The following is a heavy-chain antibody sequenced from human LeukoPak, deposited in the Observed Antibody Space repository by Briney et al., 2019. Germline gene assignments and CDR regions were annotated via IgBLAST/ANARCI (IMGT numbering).Heavy chain of an antibody. V-gene: IGHV3-53*04. J-gene: IGHJ6*02. Sequence: GSLRLSCAASGFTVSSNYMSWVRQAPGKGLEWVSLIYAGGSTYYADAVKGRFTISRHNSKNTLHLQMNSLRVEDTAVHYCATAGNSELLWDYAMDVWGQGTTVTVSS. D-gene: IGHD3-10*01. CDR1: GFTVSSNY. CDR2: IYAGGST. CDR3: ATAGNSELLWDYAMDV.